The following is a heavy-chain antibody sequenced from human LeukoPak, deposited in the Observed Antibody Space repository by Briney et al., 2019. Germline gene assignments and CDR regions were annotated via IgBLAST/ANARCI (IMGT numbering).Heavy chain of an antibody. CDR3: AKPARTDYADY. J-gene: IGHJ4*02. V-gene: IGHV3-21*04. Sequence: GGSLRLSCAASGFTFSSYSMNWVRQAPGKGLEWVSSISSSRSYINYADSVKGRFTISRDNAKSSLYLQMNSLRAEDTAVYYCAKPARTDYADYWGQGTLVTVSS. CDR2: ISSSRSYI. D-gene: IGHD1-14*01. CDR1: GFTFSSYS.